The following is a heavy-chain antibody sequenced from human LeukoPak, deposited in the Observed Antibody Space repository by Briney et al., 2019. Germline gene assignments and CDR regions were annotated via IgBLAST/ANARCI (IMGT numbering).Heavy chain of an antibody. CDR3: ARDFLSRRYTAMVGSWYCFDY. CDR2: INWNGGST. CDR1: GFTFDDYG. V-gene: IGHV3-20*01. J-gene: IGHJ4*02. Sequence: GGSLRLSCAASGFTFDDYGMSWVRQAPGKGLEWVSGINWNGGSTGYADSVKGRFTISRDNAKNSLYLQMNSLRAVDTALYHCARDFLSRRYTAMVGSWYCFDYWGQGTLVTVSS. D-gene: IGHD5-18*01.